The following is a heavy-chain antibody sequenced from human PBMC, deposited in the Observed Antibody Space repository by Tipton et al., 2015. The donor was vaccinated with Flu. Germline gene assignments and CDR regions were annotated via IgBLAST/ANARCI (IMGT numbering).Heavy chain of an antibody. Sequence: SLRLSCAASGFTFSDHWMSWVRQAPGKGLEWVANIKVDGSERFYVDSVKGRFTISRDNAKNSLSLQMNSLKTEDTAVYYCGRAMDVWGKGTTVTVSS. CDR3: GRAMDV. CDR1: GFTFSDHW. V-gene: IGHV3-7*03. CDR2: IKVDGSER. J-gene: IGHJ6*03.